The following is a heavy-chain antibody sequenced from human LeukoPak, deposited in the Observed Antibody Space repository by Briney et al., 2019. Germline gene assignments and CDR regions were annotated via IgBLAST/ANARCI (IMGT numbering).Heavy chain of an antibody. CDR2: INHSGST. CDR1: GGSFSGYY. J-gene: IGHJ4*02. V-gene: IGHV4-34*01. CDR3: ARGVRPRGLVGY. Sequence: SETLSLTCAVYGGSFSGYYWSWIRQPPGKGLERIGEINHSGSTNYNPSLKSRVTISVDTSKNQFSLKLSSVTAADTAVYYCARGVRPRGLVGYWGQGTLVTVSS. D-gene: IGHD2-21*01.